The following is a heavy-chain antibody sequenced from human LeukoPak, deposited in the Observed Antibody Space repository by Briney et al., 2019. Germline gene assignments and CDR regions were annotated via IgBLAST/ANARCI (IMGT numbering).Heavy chain of an antibody. CDR1: GGSISSSSYY. CDR3: ARPISGIVVVTAIKGHLDLHP. Sequence: SETLSLTCTVSGGSISSSSYYWGWIRQPPGKGLEWIGSVYYSGSTYYNPSLKSRVTISVDTSKNQFSLKLSSVTAADTAGYYCARPISGIVVVTAIKGHLDLHPWGPGPLVTVSS. V-gene: IGHV4-39*01. CDR2: VYYSGST. D-gene: IGHD2-21*02. J-gene: IGHJ2*01.